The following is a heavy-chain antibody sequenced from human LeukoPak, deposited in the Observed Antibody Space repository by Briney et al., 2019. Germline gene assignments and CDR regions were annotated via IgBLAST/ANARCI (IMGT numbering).Heavy chain of an antibody. CDR2: IIPIFGTA. J-gene: IGHJ6*03. V-gene: IGHV1-69*05. D-gene: IGHD6-13*01. CDR3: ATLSSSHYYYYYMDV. Sequence: SVKASCKASGGTFSSYAISWVRQAPGQGLEWMGGIIPIFGTANYAQKFQGRVTITTDESTSTAYMELSSLRSEDTAVYYCATLSSSHYYYYYMDVWGKGTTVTVPS. CDR1: GGTFSSYA.